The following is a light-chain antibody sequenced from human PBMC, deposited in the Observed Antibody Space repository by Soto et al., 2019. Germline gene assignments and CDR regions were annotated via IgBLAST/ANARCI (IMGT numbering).Light chain of an antibody. CDR2: DAS. CDR1: QSINNY. CDR3: HQRACWPYT. J-gene: IGKJ2*01. Sequence: DIVLTQSPGTLSLSPGERVTISCRASQSINNYLDWYQQKPGQAPRLLIYDASNRATGIPSRFSGRGSGTDFTLRISGLEPEDFATYSCHQRACWPYTFGQGTRLEIK. V-gene: IGKV3-11*01.